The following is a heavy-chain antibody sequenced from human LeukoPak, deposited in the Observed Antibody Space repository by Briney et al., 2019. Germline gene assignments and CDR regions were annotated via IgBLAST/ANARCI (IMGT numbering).Heavy chain of an antibody. CDR1: GFTFSTYY. Sequence: GGSLRLSCAASGFTFSTYYMNWVRQAPGKGLEWVSFITGSSGYIYYTDSVKGRFTISRDNAKNSLFLQMNSLRDEDTAVYYCASGFSSSPYFDYWGQGTLVTVSS. CDR2: ITGSSGYI. CDR3: ASGFSSSPYFDY. V-gene: IGHV3-21*01. J-gene: IGHJ4*02. D-gene: IGHD6-6*01.